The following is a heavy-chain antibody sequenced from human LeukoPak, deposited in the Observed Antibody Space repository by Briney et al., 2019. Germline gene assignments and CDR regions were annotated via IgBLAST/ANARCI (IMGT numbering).Heavy chain of an antibody. Sequence: GGSLRLSCADSGFTFSSHEMNWVRQAPGKGLEWVSYISSSGSTIYYADSVKGRFTISRDNAKNSLYLQMNSLRAEDTAVYYCARGGSSWYYYFDHWGQGTLVTVSS. V-gene: IGHV3-48*03. CDR3: ARGGSSWYYYFDH. D-gene: IGHD6-13*01. CDR1: GFTFSSHE. J-gene: IGHJ4*02. CDR2: ISSSGSTI.